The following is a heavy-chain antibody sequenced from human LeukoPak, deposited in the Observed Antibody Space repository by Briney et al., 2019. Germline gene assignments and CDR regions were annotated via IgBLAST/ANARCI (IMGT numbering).Heavy chain of an antibody. CDR1: GFTFSSYA. CDR2: IYSCGST. D-gene: IGHD2-2*01. CDR3: ASSTRNRGYCSSTSANGAFDI. J-gene: IGHJ3*02. V-gene: IGHV3-66*01. Sequence: GGSLRLSCAASGFTFSSYAMSWVRQAPGKGLEWVSVIYSCGSTYYVDSVKGRFTISRDNSKNTLYLQMNSLRAEDTAVYYCASSTRNRGYCSSTSANGAFDIWGQGTMVTVSS.